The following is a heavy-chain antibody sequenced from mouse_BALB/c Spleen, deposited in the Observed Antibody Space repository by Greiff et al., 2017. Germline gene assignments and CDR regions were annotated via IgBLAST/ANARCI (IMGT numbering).Heavy chain of an antibody. CDR2: IDPENGDT. D-gene: IGHD2-4*01. J-gene: IGHJ3*01. CDR1: GFNIKDYY. V-gene: IGHV14-4*02. CDR3: ARQGRSTMITPFAY. Sequence: VQLQQSGAELVRSGASVKLSCTASGFNIKDYYMHWVKQRPEQGLEWIGWIDPENGDTEYAPKFQGKATMTADTSSNTAYLQLSSLTSEDTAVYYCARQGRSTMITPFAYWGQGTLVTVSA.